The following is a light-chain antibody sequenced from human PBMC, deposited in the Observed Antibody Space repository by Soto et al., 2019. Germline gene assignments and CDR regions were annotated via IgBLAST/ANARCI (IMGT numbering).Light chain of an antibody. J-gene: IGLJ2*01. Sequence: QSALTQPASVSGSPGQSITISCTGTSSDVGLYNYVSWYQHHPGKAPKLMIYEVSYRPSGVSSRFSGSKSGNTASLTISGLQAEDEADYYCSSYTSSNTLEVFGVGTKLTVL. CDR3: SSYTSSNTLEV. CDR1: SSDVGLYNY. CDR2: EVS. V-gene: IGLV2-14*01.